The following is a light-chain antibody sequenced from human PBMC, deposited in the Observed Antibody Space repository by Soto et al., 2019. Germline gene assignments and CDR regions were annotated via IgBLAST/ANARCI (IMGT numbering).Light chain of an antibody. CDR1: QDINIY. Sequence: DIQMTQSPSSLSSSVGDRVTITCRAGQDINIYLAWYQQKPGKVPKLLISAASTLQPGVPSRFSGSGSGTDFTLTISRLQHEDVATYYWQQYDGAPLTFGGGTKVEIK. CDR3: QQYDGAPLT. J-gene: IGKJ4*01. CDR2: AAS. V-gene: IGKV1-27*01.